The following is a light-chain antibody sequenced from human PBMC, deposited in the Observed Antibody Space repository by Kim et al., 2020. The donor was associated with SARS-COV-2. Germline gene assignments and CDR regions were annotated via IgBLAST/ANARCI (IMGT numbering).Light chain of an antibody. V-gene: IGKV3-15*01. CDR3: QQYNNWPQT. CDR2: GAS. CDR1: ERITNN. Sequence: GSAGERATTSCRASERITNNLAWYQQKPGQAPRLLIYGASTRDTGIPARFSGSGSGTEFTLSISSLRSEDFAVYYCQQYNNWPQTFGQGTKVDIK. J-gene: IGKJ1*01.